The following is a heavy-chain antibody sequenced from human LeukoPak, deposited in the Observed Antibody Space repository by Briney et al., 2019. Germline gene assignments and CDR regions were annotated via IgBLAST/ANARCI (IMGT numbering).Heavy chain of an antibody. CDR3: ARLSEMFRGPQVIYYFDY. Sequence: GRSLRLSCAASGFIFSSYWMSWVRQAPGKGLEWVANIKQDGSEKYYVDSVKGRFTISRDYARNSLYLQLNSLRAEDTAVYYCARLSEMFRGPQVIYYFDYWGQGTLVTVSS. V-gene: IGHV3-7*01. CDR1: GFIFSSYW. D-gene: IGHD3-10*01. CDR2: IKQDGSEK. J-gene: IGHJ4*02.